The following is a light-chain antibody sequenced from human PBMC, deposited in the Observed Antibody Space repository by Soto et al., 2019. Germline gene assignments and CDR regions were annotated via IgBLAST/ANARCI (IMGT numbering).Light chain of an antibody. Sequence: VLTQSPANLSLSPGESAALSCRASQSVGSYLAWLQQVPGQAPRLLIYDATNRANGIQAKFRGSGSGTDFTLTISSLEPEDFALYFCLQRARGPHTFGPGTKVEIK. CDR3: LQRARGPHT. J-gene: IGKJ3*01. CDR1: QSVGSY. CDR2: DAT. V-gene: IGKV3-11*01.